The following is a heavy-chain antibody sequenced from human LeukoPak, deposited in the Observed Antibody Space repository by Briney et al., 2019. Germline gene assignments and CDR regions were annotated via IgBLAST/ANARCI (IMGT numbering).Heavy chain of an antibody. CDR2: INPSGGST. Sequence: ASVKVSCKASGYTFTSYYMHWVRQAPGQGLEWMGIINPSGGSTSYAQKFQGRVTMTRDTSISTAYMELSRLRSDDTAAYYCARAREGYSSGWYYFDYWGQGTLVTVSS. D-gene: IGHD6-19*01. CDR3: ARAREGYSSGWYYFDY. J-gene: IGHJ4*02. CDR1: GYTFTSYY. V-gene: IGHV1-46*01.